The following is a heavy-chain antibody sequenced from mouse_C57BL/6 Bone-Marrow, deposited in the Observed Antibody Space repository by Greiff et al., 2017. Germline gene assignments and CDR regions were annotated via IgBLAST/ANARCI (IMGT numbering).Heavy chain of an antibody. J-gene: IGHJ2*01. CDR3: ARGDLLWVY. V-gene: IGHV1-59*01. Sequence: QVQLQQPGAELVRPGTSVKLSCKASGYTFTSYWMHWVKQRPGQGLEWIGVIDPSDSYTNYTQKFKGKATLTVDTSSSTAYMQLSSLTSEDSAVYYCARGDLLWVYWGQGTTLTVSS. CDR2: IDPSDSYT. D-gene: IGHD2-10*01. CDR1: GYTFTSYW.